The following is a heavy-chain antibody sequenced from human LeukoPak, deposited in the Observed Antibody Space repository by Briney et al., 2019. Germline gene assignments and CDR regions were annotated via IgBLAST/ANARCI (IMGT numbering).Heavy chain of an antibody. Sequence: PSETLSLTCTVSGGSLSSYYWSWIRQPAGRGLEWIWRIYTSGGTTYNPSLKSRVTMSVDTSKNQFSLKLSSVTAADTAVYYCARDTSGSYFWDTDALDIWGQGTMVTVSS. J-gene: IGHJ3*02. CDR2: IYTSGGT. V-gene: IGHV4-4*07. CDR3: ARDTSGSYFWDTDALDI. CDR1: GGSLSSYY. D-gene: IGHD1-26*01.